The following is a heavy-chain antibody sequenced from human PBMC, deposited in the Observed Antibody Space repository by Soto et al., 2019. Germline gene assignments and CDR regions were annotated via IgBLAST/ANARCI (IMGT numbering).Heavy chain of an antibody. V-gene: IGHV3-48*02. CDR1: GFSFCNYN. CDR3: VTDNRLRFFDWPQFDT. D-gene: IGHD3-9*01. Sequence: VGSLRLSCTACGFSFCNYNMNWVRQTQGKGLEGVSYIGAGSSPTYYADSVKISFTSSRDNARNSLFLQMNSLRDEDTAVYDFVTDNRLRFFDWPQFDTWAQGSVVTVSS. CDR2: IGAGSSPT. J-gene: IGHJ5*02.